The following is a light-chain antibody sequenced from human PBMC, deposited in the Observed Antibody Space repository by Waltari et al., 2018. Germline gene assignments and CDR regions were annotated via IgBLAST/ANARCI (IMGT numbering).Light chain of an antibody. CDR3: GQGTHLPFT. J-gene: IGKJ3*01. V-gene: IGKV2-30*02. Sequence: DVVMTQSPLSLPITPGQPASISCRSSQSLVHSNGKTYLTWYHQKPGQPPRRLIYEVSNQDSGVPDRFSGSGAGTDFTLKISRVEAEDVGLYYCGQGTHLPFTFGPGTKLDIK. CDR2: EVS. CDR1: QSLVHSNGKTY.